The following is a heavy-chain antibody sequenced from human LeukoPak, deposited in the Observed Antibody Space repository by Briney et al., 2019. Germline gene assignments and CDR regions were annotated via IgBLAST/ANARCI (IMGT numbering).Heavy chain of an antibody. D-gene: IGHD4/OR15-4a*01. V-gene: IGHV3-30*18. CDR2: ISYDGSKR. CDR1: GFVFGNTD. J-gene: IGHJ5*02. Sequence: GGSLRLSCAVSGFVFGNTDMYWVRQAPGKGPDWVAFISYDGSKRYYGDSVRGRFTISRDNSRNTVYLQMNSLRPEDTAVYYCAKESPDYGDQWGGYSWFDPWGQGTPVIVSS. CDR3: AKESPDYGDQWGGYSWFDP.